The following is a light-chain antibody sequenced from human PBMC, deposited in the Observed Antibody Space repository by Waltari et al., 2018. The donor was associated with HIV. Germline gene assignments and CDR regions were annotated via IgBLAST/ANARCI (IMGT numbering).Light chain of an antibody. V-gene: IGLV1-44*01. CDR3: AAWDDSLNGVI. CDR1: SSNIGSNT. J-gene: IGLJ2*01. Sequence: QSVLTQPPSASGTHGQRVTISCSGSSSNIGSNTVNRYQQLPGTAPKLLIYNNNQRPSGVPDRFSGSKSGTSASLAISGLQSEDEADYYCAAWDDSLNGVIFGGGTKLTVL. CDR2: NNN.